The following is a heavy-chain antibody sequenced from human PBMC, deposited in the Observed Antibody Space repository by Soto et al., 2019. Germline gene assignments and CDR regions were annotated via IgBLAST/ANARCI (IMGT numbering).Heavy chain of an antibody. Sequence: VQLLESGGGLVQPGGSLRLSCAASGFTFSSYAISWVRQAPGQGLEWMGGIIPIFGTANYAQTFQGRVTITADKSTSTAYMELSSLRSEDTAVYYCARGRYDSSGYYLDYWGQGTLVTVSS. CDR3: ARGRYDSSGYYLDY. CDR2: IIPIFGTA. V-gene: IGHV1-69*06. J-gene: IGHJ4*02. D-gene: IGHD3-22*01. CDR1: GFTFSSYA.